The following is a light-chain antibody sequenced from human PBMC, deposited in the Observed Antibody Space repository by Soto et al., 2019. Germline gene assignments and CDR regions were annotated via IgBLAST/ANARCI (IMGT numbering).Light chain of an antibody. V-gene: IGKV3-15*01. CDR2: GXS. Sequence: IVLTQSPATLSLSQGERATLSXRASYSVVTNLSWYQQKPGXPPRXXXHGXSKRATGSPARLSGSGSGTEFTLTISRLEPEDFAVYYCQQYGTATRTFGQGTKVDI. CDR3: QQYGTATRT. J-gene: IGKJ1*01. CDR1: YSVVTN.